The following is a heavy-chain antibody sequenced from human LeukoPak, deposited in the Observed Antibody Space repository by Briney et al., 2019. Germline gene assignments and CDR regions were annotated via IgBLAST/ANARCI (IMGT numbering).Heavy chain of an antibody. CDR1: GFTVSSDY. J-gene: IGHJ4*02. CDR3: ARDRQWLFTDY. Sequence: PGGSLRLSCAASGFTVSSDYMSWVRQAPGKGLEWVSVIYSGGSTYYADSVKGRFTISRDNSKNTLYLQMNSLRAEDTAVYYCARDRQWLFTDYWGQGTLVTVSS. V-gene: IGHV3-53*01. D-gene: IGHD6-19*01. CDR2: IYSGGST.